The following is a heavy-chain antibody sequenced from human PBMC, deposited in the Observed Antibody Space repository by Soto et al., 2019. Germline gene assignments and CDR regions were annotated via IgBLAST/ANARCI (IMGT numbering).Heavy chain of an antibody. V-gene: IGHV3-21*06. J-gene: IGHJ4*02. CDR2: ISSTTNYI. Sequence: GGSLRLSCAASGLTFTRYSMNWVRQAPGKGLEWVSSISSTTNYIYYGDSMKGRFTISRDNAKNSLYLEMNSLRAEDTAVYYGARESEDLTSNFDYWGQGTLVTVSS. CDR3: ARESEDLTSNFDY. CDR1: GLTFTRYS.